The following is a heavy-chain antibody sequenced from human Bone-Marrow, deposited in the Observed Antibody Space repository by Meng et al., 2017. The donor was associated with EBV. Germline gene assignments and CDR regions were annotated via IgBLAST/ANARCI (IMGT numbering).Heavy chain of an antibody. Sequence: QLLRREAGPGQVKPSETLSLTCTVSGDFIISLYSCGWIRQPPGRGLEWIGSVHYTGSTDYSPSLKSRVTVSVDTSKNQFSLRLTSVTAADTAVYYCARPFPSWQSPRLDPFGAWGQGTLVTVSS. J-gene: IGHJ5*02. V-gene: IGHV4-39*01. D-gene: IGHD6-19*01. CDR3: ARPFPSWQSPRLDPFGA. CDR2: VHYTGST. CDR1: GDFIISLYS.